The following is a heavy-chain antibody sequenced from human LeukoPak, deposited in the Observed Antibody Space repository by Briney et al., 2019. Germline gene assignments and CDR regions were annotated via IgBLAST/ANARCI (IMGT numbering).Heavy chain of an antibody. J-gene: IGHJ4*02. V-gene: IGHV3-7*01. D-gene: IGHD6-19*01. CDR1: GFTFSSYW. CDR3: ARGDSTGWYYFDY. CDR2: IKQDGSEK. Sequence: GGSLRLSCAASGFTFSSYWMSWVRQAPGKGLEWVANIKQDGSEKYYLDSVKGRFTISRDNAKNSLYLQMNSLRAEDTAVYYCARGDSTGWYYFDYWGQGTLVTVSS.